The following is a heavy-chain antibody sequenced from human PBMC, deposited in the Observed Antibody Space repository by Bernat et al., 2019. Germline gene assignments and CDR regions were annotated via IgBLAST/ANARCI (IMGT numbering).Heavy chain of an antibody. CDR2: INHSGST. CDR3: AREGAPNAFDI. V-gene: IGHV4-34*01. J-gene: IGHJ3*02. Sequence: QVQLQQWGAGLLKPSETLSLTCAVYGGSFSGYYWSWIRQPPGKGLEWIGEINHSGSTNYNPSLKSRVTISVVTSKNQFSLKLSSVTAADTAVYYCAREGAPNAFDIWGQGTMVTVSS. CDR1: GGSFSGYY. D-gene: IGHD1-26*01.